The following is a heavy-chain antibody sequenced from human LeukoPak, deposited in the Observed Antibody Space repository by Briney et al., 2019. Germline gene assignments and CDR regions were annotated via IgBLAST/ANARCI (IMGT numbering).Heavy chain of an antibody. V-gene: IGHV1-46*01. D-gene: IGHD6-19*01. CDR2: INPSGGST. CDR3: ARNAIVAGTLD. CDR1: GYTFTSYY. J-gene: IGHJ4*02. Sequence: GASVKVSCKASGYTFTSYYMHWVRRAPGQGLEWMRIINPSGGSTSYAQKFQGRVTMTRDTSTSTVYMELSSLRSEDTAVYYCARNAIVAGTLDWGQGTLVTVSS.